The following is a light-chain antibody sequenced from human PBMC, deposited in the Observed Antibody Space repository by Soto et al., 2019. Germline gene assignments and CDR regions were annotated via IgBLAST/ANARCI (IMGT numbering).Light chain of an antibody. CDR2: GAS. CDR1: QSVSSN. CDR3: QQYNNWSSFT. V-gene: IGKV3-15*01. J-gene: IGKJ3*01. Sequence: EIVMTQSPATLSVSPGERAILSCRVSQSVSSNLAWYQQKPGQAPRLLIYGASTRATGIPARFSGSGSGTEFTLTINSLQSEDFAVYYCQQYNNWSSFTFGPGTKVDIK.